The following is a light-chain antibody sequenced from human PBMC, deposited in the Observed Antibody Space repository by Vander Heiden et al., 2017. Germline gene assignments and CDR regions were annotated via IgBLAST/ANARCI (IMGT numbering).Light chain of an antibody. CDR1: QSISSY. CDR3: QQSVGT. J-gene: IGKJ1*01. V-gene: IGKV1-39*01. Sequence: DIQMTQSPSSLSASVGDRVTITCRASQSISSYLNWYQQKPGKAPKLLIYAASSLQSGVPSRFSGSGSGTDFTLTISSLQPEDFATYYCQQSVGTFGQGTKVEIK. CDR2: AAS.